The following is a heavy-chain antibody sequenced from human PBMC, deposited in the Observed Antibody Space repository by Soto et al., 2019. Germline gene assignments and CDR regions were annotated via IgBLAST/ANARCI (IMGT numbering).Heavy chain of an antibody. Sequence: GAPVKVSCKASGYTFTNYDINWVRQATGQGLEWIGRVNPSSGKTEYAEKFQGRLTMTRDTSITTAYMDLSSLRSEDTAVYYCAGFVGTDPFYYWGPGTLVTFSA. D-gene: IGHD2-21*02. J-gene: IGHJ4*02. CDR3: AGFVGTDPFYY. CDR2: VNPSSGKT. CDR1: GYTFTNYD. V-gene: IGHV1-8*02.